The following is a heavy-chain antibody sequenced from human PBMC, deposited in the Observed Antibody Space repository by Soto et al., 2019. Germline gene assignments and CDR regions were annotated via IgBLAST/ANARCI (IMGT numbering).Heavy chain of an antibody. CDR3: ASHCTIGLCDGQGDYYYYYYMDV. V-gene: IGHV1-69*02. CDR2: IIPILGIA. Sequence: GASVKVSCKASGGTFSSSTISWVRQAPGQGLEWMGRIIPILGIANYAQKFQGRVTITADKSTSTAYTEMSSLRSEDTAVYYCASHCTIGLCDGQGDYYYYYYMDVWGKGTTVTVSS. CDR1: GGTFSSST. J-gene: IGHJ6*03. D-gene: IGHD2-8*01.